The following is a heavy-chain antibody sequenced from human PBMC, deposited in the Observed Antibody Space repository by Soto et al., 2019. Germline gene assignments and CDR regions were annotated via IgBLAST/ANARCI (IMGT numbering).Heavy chain of an antibody. V-gene: IGHV1-2*02. CDR2: INPNSGGT. Sequence: GASVKVSCKASGYTFTGYYMHWVRQAPGQGLEWMGWINPNSGGTNYAQKFQGRVTMTRDTSISTAYMELSRLRSDDTDVYYCESDKRIYSSGWPLFDYWAQRTLVTVSS. D-gene: IGHD6-19*01. CDR3: ESDKRIYSSGWPLFDY. CDR1: GYTFTGYY. J-gene: IGHJ4*02.